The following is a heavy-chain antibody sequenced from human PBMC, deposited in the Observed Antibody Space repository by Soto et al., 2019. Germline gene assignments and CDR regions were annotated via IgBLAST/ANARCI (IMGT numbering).Heavy chain of an antibody. CDR2: IYYSGST. CDR1: GGSISRGDYF. V-gene: IGHV4-30-4*08. D-gene: IGHD3-16*01. CDR3: ARGPHHTSPYAIDY. Sequence: SETLSLTCTVSGGSISRGDYFWTWIRQPPGKGLEWIGYIYYSGSTYSNPSLKSRVTISVDTSKNQFSLKLSSVTAADTAVYYCARGPHHTSPYAIDYWGQGTLVPV. J-gene: IGHJ4*02.